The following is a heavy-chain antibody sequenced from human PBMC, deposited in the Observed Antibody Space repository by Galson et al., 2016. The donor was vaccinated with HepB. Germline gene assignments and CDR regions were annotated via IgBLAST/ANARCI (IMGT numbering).Heavy chain of an antibody. CDR2: ISSTSSTI. CDR3: ARAYGGNVMFEF. V-gene: IGHV3-48*04. D-gene: IGHD4-23*01. CDR1: GFSFGSHS. Sequence: SLRLSCAASGFSFGSHSMNGVRQSPGKGLEWLSYISSTSSTIYYAESVRGRFTVSRDNAKDSLFLQMSSLTAEDTGIYYCARAYGGNVMFEFWGQGALVTVSS. J-gene: IGHJ4*02.